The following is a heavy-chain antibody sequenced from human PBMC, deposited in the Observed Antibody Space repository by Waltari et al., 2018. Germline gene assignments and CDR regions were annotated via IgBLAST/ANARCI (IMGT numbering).Heavy chain of an antibody. CDR3: ARDRGAAYYIDY. CDR2: IYHSGST. CDR1: GSTISSCCY. Sequence: QVQLQESRPGLVKPSETLSITCAVSGSTISSCCYWCRFRQPPGKGLEWIGSIYHSGSTYSSPSLKSRVCLSVDTSTNQFSLNLICVTGADTALYYCARDRGAAYYIDYWGQGTLVTVSS. V-gene: IGHV4-38-2*02. J-gene: IGHJ4*02. D-gene: IGHD3-10*01.